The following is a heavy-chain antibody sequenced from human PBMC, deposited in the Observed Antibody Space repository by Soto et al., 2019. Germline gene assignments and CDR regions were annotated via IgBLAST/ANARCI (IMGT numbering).Heavy chain of an antibody. CDR3: AVYCSSTSCYSSGYYGMDV. V-gene: IGHV4-31*03. Sequence: SETLSLTCTVSGGSISSGGYYWSWIRQHPGKGLEGIGYIYYSGSTYYNPTLKSRVTISVDTSKNQFSLKLSSVTAADTAVYYCAVYCSSTSCYSSGYYGMDVWGQGTTVTVSS. CDR1: GGSISSGGYY. CDR2: IYYSGST. D-gene: IGHD2-2*01. J-gene: IGHJ6*02.